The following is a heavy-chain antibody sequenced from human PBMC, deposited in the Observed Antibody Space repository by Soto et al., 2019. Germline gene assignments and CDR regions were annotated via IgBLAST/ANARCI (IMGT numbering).Heavy chain of an antibody. CDR3: VRDLQLWFLDY. CDR1: GISFSTSW. CDR2: IKPDGSEQ. J-gene: IGHJ4*02. V-gene: IGHV3-7*01. D-gene: IGHD5-18*01. Sequence: GGSLRLSCAVSGISFSTSWMSWVRQAPGKGLEWVANIKPDGSEQYYVDSVKGRFAISRDNAKNTLYLQMNSLRAEDTAVYYCVRDLQLWFLDYWGQGTLVTVSS.